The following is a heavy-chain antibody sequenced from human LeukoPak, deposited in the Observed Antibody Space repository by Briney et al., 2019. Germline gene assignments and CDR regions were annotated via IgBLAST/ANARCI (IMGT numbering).Heavy chain of an antibody. J-gene: IGHJ3*02. D-gene: IGHD6-19*01. Sequence: SETLSLTCTVSGGSISSSSYYWGWIRQPPGKGLEWIGSIYYSGSTYYNPSLKSRVTISVDTSKNQFSLKLSSVTAADTAVYYCARHSSGPNAFDIWGQGTMVTVSS. CDR2: IYYSGST. CDR1: GGSISSSSYY. V-gene: IGHV4-39*01. CDR3: ARHSSGPNAFDI.